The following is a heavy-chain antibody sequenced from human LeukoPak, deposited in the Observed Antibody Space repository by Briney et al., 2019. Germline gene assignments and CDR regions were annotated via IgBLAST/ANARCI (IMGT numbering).Heavy chain of an antibody. J-gene: IGHJ4*02. CDR1: GGSINGYY. Sequence: SETLSPTCIVSGGSINGYYWSWIRQPPGKGLEWIAYIDDSGNTNYNPSLKSRLTISVDRSRNEFSLKVKYVTAADTAVYYCARHLAARLGGARFSGYWGQGTLVTVSS. CDR3: ARHLAARLGGARFSGY. D-gene: IGHD2-21*01. V-gene: IGHV4-59*08. CDR2: IDDSGNT.